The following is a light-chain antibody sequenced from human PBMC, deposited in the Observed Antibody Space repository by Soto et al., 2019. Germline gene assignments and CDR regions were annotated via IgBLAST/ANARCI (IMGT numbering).Light chain of an antibody. CDR1: QTISTY. V-gene: IGKV1-39*01. CDR2: AAS. Sequence: DIQMTHSPSSLSASVGDRVTITCRASQTISTYLNWYQQKPGKAPQLLIYAASNLQSGVPSRFSGSGSGTAFTLTISSLQREDFATYYCEQYYSTPPEITFGQGTRLEIK. CDR3: EQYYSTPPEIT. J-gene: IGKJ5*01.